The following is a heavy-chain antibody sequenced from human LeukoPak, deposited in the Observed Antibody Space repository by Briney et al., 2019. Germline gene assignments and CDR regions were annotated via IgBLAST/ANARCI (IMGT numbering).Heavy chain of an antibody. Sequence: SSETLSLTCIVSGGSFSSSAYYWGWIRQPPGEGLQWIGSIYHSGNTYYNSSLKSRVTISVDTSTSQFSLRLSSVTAADTAVYYCARGLTKWGQGTMVTVSS. CDR3: ARGLTK. D-gene: IGHD3-3*01. J-gene: IGHJ3*01. CDR1: GGSFSSSAYY. V-gene: IGHV4-39*01. CDR2: IYHSGNT.